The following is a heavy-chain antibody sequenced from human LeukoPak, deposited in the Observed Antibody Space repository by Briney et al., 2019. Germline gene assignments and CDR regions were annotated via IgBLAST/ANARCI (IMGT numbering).Heavy chain of an antibody. CDR2: IYYSGST. V-gene: IGHV4-39*01. Sequence: SETLSLTCTVSGGSISSSSYYWGWLRQPPGKGLEWIGSIYYSGSTYYNPSLKSRVTISVDTSKNQFSLKLSSVTAADTAVYYCARQGYCSSTSCYLWFDPWGQGTLVTVSS. J-gene: IGHJ5*02. CDR1: GGSISSSSYY. CDR3: ARQGYCSSTSCYLWFDP. D-gene: IGHD2-2*01.